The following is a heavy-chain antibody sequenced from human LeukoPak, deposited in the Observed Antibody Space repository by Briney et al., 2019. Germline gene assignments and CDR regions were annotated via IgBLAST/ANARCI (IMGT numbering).Heavy chain of an antibody. Sequence: SETLSLTCTVSGGSISSYYWSWIRLPPGKGLEWIGYIYYSGSTNYNPSLKSRVTISVDASKNQFSLKLSSVTAADTAVYYCARGYVYFDYRGQGTLVTVSS. D-gene: IGHD5-12*01. CDR2: IYYSGST. CDR1: GGSISSYY. V-gene: IGHV4-59*01. J-gene: IGHJ4*02. CDR3: ARGYVYFDY.